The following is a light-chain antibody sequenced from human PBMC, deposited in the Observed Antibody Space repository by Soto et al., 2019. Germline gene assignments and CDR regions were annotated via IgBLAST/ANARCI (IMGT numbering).Light chain of an antibody. CDR3: QHYCKVPIT. CDR1: QSVLSDSDNKHY. Sequence: DIVMTQSPDFLAVSLGERATINCKSSQSVLSDSDNKHYLAWFQQKPGQPPKMLIYWASTRASGVPDRFSGSWSGADSTHTISSLQAEDVAIDYCQHYCKVPITFGQGTRLQI. V-gene: IGKV4-1*01. CDR2: WAS. J-gene: IGKJ5*01.